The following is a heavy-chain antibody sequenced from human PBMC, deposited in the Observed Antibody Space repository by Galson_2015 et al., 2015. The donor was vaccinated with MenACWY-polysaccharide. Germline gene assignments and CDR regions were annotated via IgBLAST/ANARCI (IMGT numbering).Heavy chain of an antibody. CDR2: ITGSGGTS. CDR1: GFTFSNYG. J-gene: IGHJ5*01. D-gene: IGHD3-9*01. Sequence: SLRLSCAASGFTFSNYGMTWVRQAPGKGLEWVSAITGSGGTSYYADSVKGRFTISRDNSKNTLYMQMNSLRAEDTAVYYCAKGGDWEKTVDYYRLSDSRGQGTLVAVSS. V-gene: IGHV3-23*01. CDR3: AKGGDWEKTVDYYRLSDS.